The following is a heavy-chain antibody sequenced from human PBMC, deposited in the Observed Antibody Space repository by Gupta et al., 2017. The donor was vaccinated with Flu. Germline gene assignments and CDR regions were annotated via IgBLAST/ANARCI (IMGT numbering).Heavy chain of an antibody. Sequence: QVQLVQSGAEVKKPGSSVNVSCKASGTTFSSNAISWVRQAPGQGLEWIGGIIPIFGTAKYAQKFQGRVTITMDESTTTSYMELSSLRSEDTAMYYCARGHFYGAGSYDYWGQGTLVTVSS. CDR3: ARGHFYGAGSYDY. CDR2: IIPIFGTA. V-gene: IGHV1-69*01. D-gene: IGHD3-10*01. CDR1: GTTFSSNA. J-gene: IGHJ4*02.